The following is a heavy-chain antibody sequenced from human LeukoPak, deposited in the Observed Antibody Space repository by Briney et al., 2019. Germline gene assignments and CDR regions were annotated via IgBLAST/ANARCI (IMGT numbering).Heavy chain of an antibody. CDR2: INPSGGST. D-gene: IGHD6-13*01. V-gene: IGHV1-46*01. CDR3: AREPQAAADFYYYYYYGMDV. J-gene: IGHJ6*02. Sequence: ASVKVSCKASGYTFTSYYMHWVRQAPGQGLEWMGIINPSGGSTSYAQKLQGRVTMTRDTSTSTVYMELSSLRSEDTAVYYCAREPQAAADFYYYYYYGMDVWGQGTTVTVSS. CDR1: GYTFTSYY.